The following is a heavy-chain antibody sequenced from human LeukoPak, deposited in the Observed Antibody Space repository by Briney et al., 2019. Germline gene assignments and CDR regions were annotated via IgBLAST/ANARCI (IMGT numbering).Heavy chain of an antibody. CDR2: INHSGST. CDR3: ARAAWQPRDFDY. V-gene: IGHV4-34*01. D-gene: IGHD6-13*01. CDR1: GGSFSGYY. Sequence: PSETLSLTCAVYGGSFSGYYWGWIRQPPGKGLEWIGEINHSGSTNYNPSLKSRVTISVDTSKNQFSLKLSSVTAADTAVYYCARAAWQPRDFDYWGQGTLVTVSS. J-gene: IGHJ4*02.